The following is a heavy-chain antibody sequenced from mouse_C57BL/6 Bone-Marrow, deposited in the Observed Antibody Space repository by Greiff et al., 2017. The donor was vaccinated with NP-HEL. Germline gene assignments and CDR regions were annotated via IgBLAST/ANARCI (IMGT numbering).Heavy chain of an antibody. Sequence: VKLVESGPELVKPGASVKLSCKASGYTFTSYDINWVKQRPGQGLEWIGWIYPRDGSTKYNEKFKGKATLTVDTSSSTAYMEHHSLTSEDSAVYFCARGYGVSFAYWGQGTLLTVSA. D-gene: IGHD2-2*01. V-gene: IGHV1-85*01. J-gene: IGHJ3*01. CDR3: ARGYGVSFAY. CDR1: GYTFTSYD. CDR2: IYPRDGST.